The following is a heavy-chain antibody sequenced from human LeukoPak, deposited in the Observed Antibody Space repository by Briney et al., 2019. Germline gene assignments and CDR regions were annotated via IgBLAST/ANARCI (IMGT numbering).Heavy chain of an antibody. CDR2: ISYDGSNK. CDR1: GFTFGSYA. CDR3: ARGSYSGSYIFDY. Sequence: GGSLRLSCAASGFTFGSYAMHWVRQAPGKGLEWVAVISYDGSNKYYADSVKGRFTISRDNSKNTLYLQMNSLRAEDTAVYYCARGSYSGSYIFDYWGQGTLVTVSS. D-gene: IGHD1-26*01. V-gene: IGHV3-30*04. J-gene: IGHJ4*02.